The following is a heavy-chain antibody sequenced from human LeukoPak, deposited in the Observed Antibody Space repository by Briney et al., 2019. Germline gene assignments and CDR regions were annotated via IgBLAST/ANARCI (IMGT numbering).Heavy chain of an antibody. D-gene: IGHD6-13*01. CDR1: GGTFSSYA. J-gene: IGHJ4*02. Sequence: SVKVSCKASGGTFSSYAISWVRQAPGQGLEWMGGIIPIFGTANYAQKFQGRATITADESTSAAYMELSSLRSEDTAVYYCARVGGQQFFDYWGQGTLVTVSS. V-gene: IGHV1-69*01. CDR3: ARVGGQQFFDY. CDR2: IIPIFGTA.